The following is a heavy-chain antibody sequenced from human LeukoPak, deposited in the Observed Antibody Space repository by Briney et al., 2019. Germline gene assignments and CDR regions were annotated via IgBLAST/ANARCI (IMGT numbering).Heavy chain of an antibody. D-gene: IGHD4-17*01. J-gene: IGHJ4*02. CDR1: GGSISIYY. CDR2: IYYSGST. Sequence: YPSETLSLTCTVSGGSISIYYWGWLRQPPGKGLEWLGYIYYSGSTNYNPSLKSRVTISVDTSKNQYSLKLSSVTAADTAVYYCARDSPYGDYPFDYWGQGTLVTVSS. CDR3: ARDSPYGDYPFDY. V-gene: IGHV4-59*01.